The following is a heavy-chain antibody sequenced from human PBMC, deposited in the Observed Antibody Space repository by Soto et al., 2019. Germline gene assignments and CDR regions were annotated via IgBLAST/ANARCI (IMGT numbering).Heavy chain of an antibody. CDR2: IYWDDDK. V-gene: IGHV2-5*02. CDR3: AHIVVAGLGYYFDY. Sequence: QITLKESGPTLVKPTQTLRLTCTFSGFSLRVTRMAVGWILQPPGKALEWLALIYWDDDKRYSPFLKSRLTITKDTSKNQVVLTMSNMDPVDTARYYCAHIVVAGLGYYFDYWGQGTLVTVSS. CDR1: GFSLRVTRMA. D-gene: IGHD6-19*01. J-gene: IGHJ4*02.